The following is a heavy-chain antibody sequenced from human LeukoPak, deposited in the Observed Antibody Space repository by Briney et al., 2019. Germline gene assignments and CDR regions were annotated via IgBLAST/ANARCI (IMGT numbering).Heavy chain of an antibody. CDR1: GGSISSSTYY. CDR3: ARQLGGAWDVPYYFDY. V-gene: IGHV4-39*01. D-gene: IGHD7-27*01. CDR2: IYYSGST. J-gene: IGHJ4*02. Sequence: SSETLSLTCTVSGGSISSSTYYWGWIRQPPGKGLKWIGSIYYSGSTYYNPSLKSRVTISVDTSKNQFSLKLSSVTAADTAVYYCARQLGGAWDVPYYFDYWGQGTLVTVSS.